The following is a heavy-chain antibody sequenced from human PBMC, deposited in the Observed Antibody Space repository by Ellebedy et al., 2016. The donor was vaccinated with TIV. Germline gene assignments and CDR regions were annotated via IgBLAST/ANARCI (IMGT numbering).Heavy chain of an antibody. CDR2: IYYSGNT. CDR3: ARGGDGYIHY. D-gene: IGHD5-24*01. CDR1: GGSISSGDYY. V-gene: IGHV4-30-4*01. J-gene: IGHJ4*02. Sequence: MPSETLSLTCTVSGGSISSGDYYWSWIRQPPGKGLEWIGYIYYSGNTYHNPSLKSPVTISVDTSKNQFSLKLSSVTAADTAVYYWARGGDGYIHYWGQGTLVTVSS.